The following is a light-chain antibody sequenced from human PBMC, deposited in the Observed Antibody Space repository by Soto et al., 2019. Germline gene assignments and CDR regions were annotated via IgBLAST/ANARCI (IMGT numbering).Light chain of an antibody. CDR1: SSDVGGYNY. J-gene: IGLJ2*01. V-gene: IGLV2-14*01. CDR2: DVS. CDR3: SSYTSSSTLVV. Sequence: QSALTQRASVSGSPGQSITISCTGTSSDVGGYNYVSWYQQHPGKAPKLMIYDVSNRPSGVSNRFSGSKSGNTASLTISGLQAEDEAAYYCSSYTSSSTLVVFGGGTKVTVL.